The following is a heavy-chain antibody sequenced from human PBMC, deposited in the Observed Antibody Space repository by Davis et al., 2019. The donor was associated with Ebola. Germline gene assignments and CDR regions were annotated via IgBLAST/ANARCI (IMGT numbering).Heavy chain of an antibody. Sequence: GESLKISCATIDFNFGDSTISWVRQAPGKGLEWVGRIRSKTNGWIIDYAAFVEGRFIISRDDSKNTLFLQINSLRTEDTAVYYCSTDPARGYWGQGTLVNVSS. J-gene: IGHJ4*02. V-gene: IGHV3-15*07. CDR1: DFNFGDST. CDR2: IRSKTNGWII. CDR3: STDPARGY.